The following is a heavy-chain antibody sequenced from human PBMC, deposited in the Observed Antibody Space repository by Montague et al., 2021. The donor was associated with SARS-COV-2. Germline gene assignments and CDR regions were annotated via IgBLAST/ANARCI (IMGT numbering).Heavy chain of an antibody. D-gene: IGHD3-22*01. CDR2: IYYSGST. Sequence: TLSLTCTVSGGSISSGGYYWSWIRQYPGKGLEWIGYIYYSGSTYYNPSLKSRVTISVDTSKNQFSLKLSSVTAADTAVYYCARVQGITMIVVVIGAFDIWGQGTMVTVSS. V-gene: IGHV4-31*03. CDR3: ARVQGITMIVVVIGAFDI. CDR1: GGSISSGGYY. J-gene: IGHJ3*02.